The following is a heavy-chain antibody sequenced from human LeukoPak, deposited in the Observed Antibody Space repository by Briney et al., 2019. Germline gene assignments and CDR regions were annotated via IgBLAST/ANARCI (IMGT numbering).Heavy chain of an antibody. CDR2: ISPSGDST. V-gene: IGHV1-46*01. Sequence: ASVKVSCKASGNTFTRNYIQWVRQAPGQGLEWMGIISPSGDSTTYAQKFQGRVTMTRDTSTRTVYMELSSLRSEDTAVYYCARDQEGFDYWGQGTLVTVSS. CDR1: GNTFTRNY. J-gene: IGHJ4*02. CDR3: ARDQEGFDY.